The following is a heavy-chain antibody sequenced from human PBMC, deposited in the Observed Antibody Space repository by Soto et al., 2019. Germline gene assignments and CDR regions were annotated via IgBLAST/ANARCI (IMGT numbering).Heavy chain of an antibody. CDR1: GYSFAGYW. CDR2: IDPSDSQT. V-gene: IGHV5-10-1*01. D-gene: IGHD3-22*01. Sequence: GESLKISCKGSGYSFAGYWITWVRQKPGKGLEWMGRIDPSDSQTYYSPSFRGHVTISVTKSITTVFLQWSSLRASDTAMYFCARQIYDSDTGPNFQYYFDSWGQGTPVTVSS. J-gene: IGHJ4*02. CDR3: ARQIYDSDTGPNFQYYFDS.